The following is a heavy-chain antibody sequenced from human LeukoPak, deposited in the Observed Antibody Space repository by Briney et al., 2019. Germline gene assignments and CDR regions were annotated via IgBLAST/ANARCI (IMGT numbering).Heavy chain of an antibody. V-gene: IGHV3-23*01. Sequence: QPGGSLRLSCAASGFTFSSYAMSWVRQAPGKGLEWVSAISGSGGSTYYADSVKGRFTISRDDSKNTLYLQMNSLRAEDTAVYCCAKAGPDILTGYSDYWGQGTLVTVSS. D-gene: IGHD3-9*01. CDR2: ISGSGGST. J-gene: IGHJ4*02. CDR3: AKAGPDILTGYSDY. CDR1: GFTFSSYA.